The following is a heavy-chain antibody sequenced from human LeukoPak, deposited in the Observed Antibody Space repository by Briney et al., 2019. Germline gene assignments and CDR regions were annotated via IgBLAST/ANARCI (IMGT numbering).Heavy chain of an antibody. J-gene: IGHJ5*02. D-gene: IGHD4-23*01. CDR2: INHSGST. Sequence: SETLSLTCAVYGGSFSGYYWSWIRQPLGKGLEWIGEINHSGSTNYNPSLKSRVTISVDTSKNQFSLKLSSVTAADTAVYYCARGRGLVTTGDWFDPWGQGTLVTVSS. CDR3: ARGRGLVTTGDWFDP. V-gene: IGHV4-34*01. CDR1: GGSFSGYY.